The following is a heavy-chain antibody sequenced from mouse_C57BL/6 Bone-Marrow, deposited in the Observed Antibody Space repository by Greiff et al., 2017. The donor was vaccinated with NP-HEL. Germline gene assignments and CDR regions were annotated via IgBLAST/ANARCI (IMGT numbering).Heavy chain of an antibody. CDR3: ARYYYGSRGWYVDV. V-gene: IGHV1-72*01. CDR2: IDPNSGGT. Sequence: VQLQQPGADLVKPGASVKLSCKASGYTFTSYWMHWVKQRPGRGLEWIGRIDPNSGGTKFNEKFKTKATLTVDKPSSTAYMQLSSLTSEDSAVYYCARYYYGSRGWYVDVWGTGTTVTGSS. CDR1: GYTFTSYW. D-gene: IGHD1-1*01. J-gene: IGHJ1*03.